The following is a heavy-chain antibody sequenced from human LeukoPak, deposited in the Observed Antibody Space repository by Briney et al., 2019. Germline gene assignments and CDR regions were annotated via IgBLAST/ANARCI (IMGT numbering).Heavy chain of an antibody. CDR2: LIPIYGSP. CDR1: GGSFTFTSHA. V-gene: IGHV1-69*01. D-gene: IGHD3-22*01. J-gene: IGHJ3*02. Sequence: EASVKVSCKASGGSFTFTSHAISWVRQAPGQGLEWVGGLIPIYGSPNYAQKFQGRVTITSDESTRTVYMELSSLRPEDSAVYYCAGFFYDNSGDAFDIWGQGTMVTVSS. CDR3: AGFFYDNSGDAFDI.